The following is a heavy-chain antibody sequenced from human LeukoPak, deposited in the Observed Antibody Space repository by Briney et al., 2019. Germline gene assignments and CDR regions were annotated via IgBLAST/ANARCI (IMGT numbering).Heavy chain of an antibody. CDR1: GGSISSGDYY. CDR3: ARGDYGDFGIYIDY. J-gene: IGHJ4*02. D-gene: IGHD4-17*01. Sequence: SETLSLTCTVSGGSISSGDYYWSWIRQPPGKGLEWIGYIYYSGSTYYNPSLKSRVTISVDTSKNQFSLKLSSVTAADTAVYSCARGDYGDFGIYIDYWGQGTLVTVSS. V-gene: IGHV4-30-4*01. CDR2: IYYSGST.